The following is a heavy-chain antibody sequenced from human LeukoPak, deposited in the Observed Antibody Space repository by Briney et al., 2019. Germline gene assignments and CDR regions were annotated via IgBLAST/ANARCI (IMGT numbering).Heavy chain of an antibody. CDR1: GWSFSGYY. Sequence: SETLSLTCAVYGWSFSGYYWSWIRQPPGKGLEWIGEIKHSGSTNYNPSLESRVTISLDTSTNQFSLKLSSAPGADTAVYYCARARGYSYGYYYYYYMDVWGKGTTVTVSS. CDR3: ARARGYSYGYYYYYYMDV. D-gene: IGHD5-18*01. V-gene: IGHV4-34*01. CDR2: IKHSGST. J-gene: IGHJ6*03.